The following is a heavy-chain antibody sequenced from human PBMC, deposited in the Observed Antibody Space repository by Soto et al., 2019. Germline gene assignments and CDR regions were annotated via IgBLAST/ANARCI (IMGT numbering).Heavy chain of an antibody. CDR2: IRSKAYGGTT. D-gene: IGHD3-10*01. CDR1: GFTFGDYA. J-gene: IGHJ6*02. Sequence: GGSLRLSCTASGFTFGDYAMSWFRQAPGKGLEWVGFIRSKAYGGTTEYAASVKGRFTISRDDSKSIAYLQMNSLKTEDPAVYYCTRTRPPPLWFGELLSPEYYYGMDVWGQGTTVTVSS. V-gene: IGHV3-49*03. CDR3: TRTRPPPLWFGELLSPEYYYGMDV.